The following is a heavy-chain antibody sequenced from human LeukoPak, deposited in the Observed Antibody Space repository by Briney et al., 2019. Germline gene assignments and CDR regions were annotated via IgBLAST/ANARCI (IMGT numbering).Heavy chain of an antibody. J-gene: IGHJ6*02. CDR2: ISYDGSNK. CDR3: AKARTSDSLNDYYYYYGMDV. V-gene: IGHV3-30*18. D-gene: IGHD2-15*01. Sequence: GGSLRLSCAASGFTFSSYGMRWVRQAPGKGREGVAVISYDGSNKYYADSVKGRFTISRDNSNNTLYLQMNSLRAEDTAVYYCAKARTSDSLNDYYYYYGMDVWGQGTTVTVSS. CDR1: GFTFSSYG.